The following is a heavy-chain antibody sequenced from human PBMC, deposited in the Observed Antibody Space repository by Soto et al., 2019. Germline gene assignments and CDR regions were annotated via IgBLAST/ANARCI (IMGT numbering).Heavy chain of an antibody. Sequence: TSETLSLTCTVSGGSISSSSYYWGWIRQPPGKGLEWIGSIYYSGSTYYNPSLKSRVTISVDTSKNQFSLKLSSVTAADTAVYYCVGLRLGELSRLFDYWGQGTLVTVS. V-gene: IGHV4-39*01. CDR1: GGSISSSSYY. CDR2: IYYSGST. D-gene: IGHD3-16*02. CDR3: VGLRLGELSRLFDY. J-gene: IGHJ4*02.